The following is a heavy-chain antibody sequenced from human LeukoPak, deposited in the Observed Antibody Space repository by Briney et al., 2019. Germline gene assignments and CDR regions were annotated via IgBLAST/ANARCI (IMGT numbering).Heavy chain of an antibody. Sequence: SETLSLTCAVSGGSISSGGYSWSWIRQPPGKGLEWIGYIYHSGSTYYNPSLKSRVTISVDRSKNQFSLKLSSVTAADTAVYYCARSMVRGVIQYYFDYWGQGTLVTVSS. V-gene: IGHV4-30-2*01. J-gene: IGHJ4*02. CDR1: GGSISSGGYS. CDR3: ARSMVRGVIQYYFDY. D-gene: IGHD3-10*01. CDR2: IYHSGST.